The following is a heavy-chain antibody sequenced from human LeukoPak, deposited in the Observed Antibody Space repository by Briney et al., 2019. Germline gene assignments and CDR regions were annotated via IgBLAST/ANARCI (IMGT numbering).Heavy chain of an antibody. CDR2: IYHSGST. Sequence: SQTLSLTCAVSGGSISSGGYSWSWIRQPPGKGLEWIGYIYHSGSTYYNPSLKSRVTISVDRSKNQFSLKLSSVTAADTAVYYCARGLGYCSSTSCRGGAFDIWGRGTMVTVSS. CDR1: GGSISSGGYS. V-gene: IGHV4-30-2*01. D-gene: IGHD2-2*01. CDR3: ARGLGYCSSTSCRGGAFDI. J-gene: IGHJ3*02.